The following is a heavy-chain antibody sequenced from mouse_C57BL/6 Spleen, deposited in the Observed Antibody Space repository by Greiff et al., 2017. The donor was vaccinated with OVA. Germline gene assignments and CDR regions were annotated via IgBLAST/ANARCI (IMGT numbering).Heavy chain of an antibody. CDR2: IYPGDGDT. V-gene: IGHV1-82*01. J-gene: IGHJ2*01. CDR3: ARATGPYFDY. Sequence: QVQLKESGPELVKPGASVKISCKASGYAFSSSWMNWVKQRPGKGLEWIGRIYPGDGDTNYNGKFKGKATLTADKSSSTAYMQLSSLTSEDSAVYFCARATGPYFDYWGQGTTLTVSS. D-gene: IGHD4-1*02. CDR1: GYAFSSSW.